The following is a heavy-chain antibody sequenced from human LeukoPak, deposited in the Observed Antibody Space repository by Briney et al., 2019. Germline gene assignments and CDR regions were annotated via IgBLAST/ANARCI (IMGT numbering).Heavy chain of an antibody. J-gene: IGHJ4*02. CDR3: AKDWGNGNRGLYLYYFGN. D-gene: IGHD3-10*01. CDR1: GFTFSSYA. Sequence: GGSLRLSCAASGFTFSSYAMSWVRQAPGKGLEWVSAISGSGGSTYYADPVKGRFTISRDNSKNTLYLQMSSLRAEDTAVYYCAKDWGNGNRGLYLYYFGNWGQGTLVTVSS. V-gene: IGHV3-23*01. CDR2: ISGSGGST.